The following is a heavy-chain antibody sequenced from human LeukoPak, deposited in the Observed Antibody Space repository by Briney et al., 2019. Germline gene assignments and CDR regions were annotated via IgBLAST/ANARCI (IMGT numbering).Heavy chain of an antibody. CDR1: GFTFNNYG. D-gene: IGHD3-22*01. V-gene: IGHV3-21*01. J-gene: IGHJ4*02. Sequence: GGSLRLSCAASGFTFNNYGMHWVRQAPGKGLEWVSSISGTGSYKYYADSVKGRFTISRDNAKNSLYLQMNSLRAEDTAVYYCARDFYDTSGYYYDYWGQGTLVTVSS. CDR3: ARDFYDTSGYYYDY. CDR2: ISGTGSYK.